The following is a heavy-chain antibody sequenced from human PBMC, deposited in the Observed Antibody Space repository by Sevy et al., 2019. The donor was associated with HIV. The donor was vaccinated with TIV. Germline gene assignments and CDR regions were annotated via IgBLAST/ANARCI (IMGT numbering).Heavy chain of an antibody. Sequence: GGSLRLSCAASGFTFTNYWMHWVRQAPGKGLVWVSRINSDGGITTYADSVKGRFTISRDNAKTTLYLQMNSLRAEDTAVYYCVYYDFWSGSSEYYMDVWGKGTTVTVSS. V-gene: IGHV3-74*01. J-gene: IGHJ6*03. CDR3: VYYDFWSGSSEYYMDV. CDR1: GFTFTNYW. CDR2: INSDGGIT. D-gene: IGHD3-3*01.